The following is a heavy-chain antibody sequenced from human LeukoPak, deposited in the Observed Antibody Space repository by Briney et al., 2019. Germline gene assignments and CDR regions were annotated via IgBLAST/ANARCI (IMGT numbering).Heavy chain of an antibody. V-gene: IGHV3-30-3*01. Sequence: GGSLRLSCAASGFTFTAYLIHWVRQAPGKGLEWVAVMSSDGNAMFYADSVKGRFTISRDNSKNTSYLQMNSLRAEDTAVYYCVRESEYYFDHSASFDYWGQGTLVTVSS. CDR3: VRESEYYFDHSASFDY. J-gene: IGHJ4*02. CDR1: GFTFTAYL. D-gene: IGHD3-22*01. CDR2: MSSDGNAM.